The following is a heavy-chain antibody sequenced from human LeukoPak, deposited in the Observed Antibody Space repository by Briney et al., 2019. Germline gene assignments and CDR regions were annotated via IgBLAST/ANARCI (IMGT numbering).Heavy chain of an antibody. CDR2: ISYDGSNK. CDR3: AREYSGYDYYFDY. V-gene: IGHV3-30-3*01. J-gene: IGHJ4*02. Sequence: GGSLRLSCAASGFTFSSYAMHWVRQAPGKGLEWVAVISYDGSNKYYADSVKGRFTISRDNSKNTLYLQMNSLRAEDTAVYYCAREYSGYDYYFDYWGQGTLVTVSS. D-gene: IGHD5-12*01. CDR1: GFTFSSYA.